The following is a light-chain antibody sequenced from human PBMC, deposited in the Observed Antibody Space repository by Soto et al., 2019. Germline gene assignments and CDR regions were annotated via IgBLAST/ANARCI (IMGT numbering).Light chain of an antibody. V-gene: IGKV3-15*01. CDR2: GAS. CDR1: ESVRNN. Sequence: RVMTQSPATLSVSPGERATLSCRASESVRNNLAWYQQKPGQAPRLLIHGASNRATGIPVRFSGSGSGTEFTLTISSLQPEDFAVYYCQQYNNWPRTFGHGTKVDIK. CDR3: QQYNNWPRT. J-gene: IGKJ1*01.